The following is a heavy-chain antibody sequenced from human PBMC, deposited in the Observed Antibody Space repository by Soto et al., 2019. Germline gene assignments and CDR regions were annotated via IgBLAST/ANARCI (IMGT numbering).Heavy chain of an antibody. CDR1: GFTFSSYG. Sequence: QVQLVESGGGVVQPGRSLRLSCVASGFTFSSYGMHWVRQAPGKGLEWVAIISYDGSNTYYADSVKGRFTTSTDHSKTTLYLPLTSLTAAATSVYYFATESALSALSSISPSYYFAYSGHGTLVTLSS. CDR3: ATESALSALSSISPSYYFAY. CDR2: ISYDGSNT. V-gene: IGHV3-30*03. J-gene: IGHJ4*01. D-gene: IGHD6-19*01.